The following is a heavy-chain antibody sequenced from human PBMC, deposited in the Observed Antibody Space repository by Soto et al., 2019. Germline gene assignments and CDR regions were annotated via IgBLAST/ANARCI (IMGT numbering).Heavy chain of an antibody. Sequence: GGSLRLSCAASGFTFSSYAMSWVRQAPGKGLEWVSAISGSGGSTYYADSVKGRFTISRDNSKNTLYLQMNSLRAEDTAVYYCAKDRRKVTKEYYYYGMDVWGQGTTVTVSS. CDR2: ISGSGGST. V-gene: IGHV3-23*01. D-gene: IGHD4-17*01. CDR3: AKDRRKVTKEYYYYGMDV. J-gene: IGHJ6*02. CDR1: GFTFSSYA.